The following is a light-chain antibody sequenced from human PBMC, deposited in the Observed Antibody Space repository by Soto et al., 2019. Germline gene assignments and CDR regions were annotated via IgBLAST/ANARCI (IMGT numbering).Light chain of an antibody. J-gene: IGLJ2*01. CDR1: SSDVGGYNY. CDR3: SSYTSSSTLVV. Sequence: QSALTQPASVSGSPGQSITISCTGTSSDVGGYNYVSWYQQHPGKAPKLMIYDVSNRPSGVSNRFSGSKSGNTASLTISGLQAEDEADYSCSSYTSSSTLVVFGGWTQVTVL. V-gene: IGLV2-14*01. CDR2: DVS.